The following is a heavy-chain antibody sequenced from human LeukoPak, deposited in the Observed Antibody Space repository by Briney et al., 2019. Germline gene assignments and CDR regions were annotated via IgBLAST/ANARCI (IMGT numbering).Heavy chain of an antibody. CDR2: INHSGST. CDR1: GGSFSGYY. J-gene: IGHJ5*02. Sequence: KPSETLSLTCAVYGGSFSGYYWSWIRQPPGKGLEWIGEINHSGSTNYNPSLKSRVTISVDTSKNQFSLKLSSVTAADTAVCYCASEGDWFDPGAREPWSPSPQ. V-gene: IGHV4-34*01. CDR3: ASEGDWFDP.